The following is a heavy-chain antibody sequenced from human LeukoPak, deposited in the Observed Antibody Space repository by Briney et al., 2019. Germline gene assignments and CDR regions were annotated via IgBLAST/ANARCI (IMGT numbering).Heavy chain of an antibody. D-gene: IGHD3-9*01. CDR1: GFTLSSYA. V-gene: IGHV3-23*01. J-gene: IGHJ4*02. CDR2: ISGSGGST. Sequence: GGSLRLSCAASGFTLSSYAMSWVRQAPGKGLEWDSAISGSGGSTYYADSVKGRFTISRDNSKNTLYLQMNSLRAEDTAVYYCAKVFDSSRWYFDYWGQGTLVTVSS. CDR3: AKVFDSSRWYFDY.